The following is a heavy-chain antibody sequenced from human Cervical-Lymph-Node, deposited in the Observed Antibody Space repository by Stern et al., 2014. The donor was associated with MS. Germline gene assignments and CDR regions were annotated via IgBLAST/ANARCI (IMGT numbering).Heavy chain of an antibody. J-gene: IGHJ4*02. CDR2: ISAYNGNT. D-gene: IGHD3-22*01. CDR1: GYTFTSYG. CDR3: ARDGSSAYYYDSSGYRFDY. Sequence: QVQLEQSGAEVKKPGASVKVSCKASGYTFTSYGISWVRQAPGQGLEWMGWISAYNGNTNYAQKLQGRVTMTTDTSTSTAYMELRSLRSDDTAVYYCARDGSSAYYYDSSGYRFDYWGQGTLVTVSS. V-gene: IGHV1-18*01.